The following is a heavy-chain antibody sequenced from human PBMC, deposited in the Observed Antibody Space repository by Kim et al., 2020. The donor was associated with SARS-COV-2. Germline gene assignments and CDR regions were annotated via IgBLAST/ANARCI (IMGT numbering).Heavy chain of an antibody. D-gene: IGHD4-17*01. CDR1: GFTFSSYA. J-gene: IGHJ4*03. CDR3: ARETTGDYGDYVGYFDY. V-gene: IGHV3-30*04. Sequence: GGSLRLSCAASGFTFSSYAMHWVRQAPGKGLEWVAVISYDGSNKYYADSVKGRFTISRDNSKNTLYLQMNSLRAEDTAVYYCARETTGDYGDYVGYFDY. CDR2: ISYDGSNK.